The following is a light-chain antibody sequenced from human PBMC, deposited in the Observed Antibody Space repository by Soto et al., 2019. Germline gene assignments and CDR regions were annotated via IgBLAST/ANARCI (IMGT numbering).Light chain of an antibody. CDR1: QSVSSSY. V-gene: IGKV3-20*01. CDR2: GTS. J-gene: IGKJ1*01. Sequence: EIVLTQSPGTLSLSPGERATLSCRASQSVSSSYLAWYQQKPGQAPRLLIYGTSSRATAIPVRFSGSGSGTDFILTIRRLEPEDFAVYYCQQYGSSSWTFGQGTKVEIK. CDR3: QQYGSSSWT.